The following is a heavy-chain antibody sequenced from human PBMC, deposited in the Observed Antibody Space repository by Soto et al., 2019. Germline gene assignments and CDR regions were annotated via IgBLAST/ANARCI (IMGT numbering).Heavy chain of an antibody. D-gene: IGHD3-9*01. V-gene: IGHV3-23*01. J-gene: IGHJ5*01. CDR3: AKLRYFDWSSYNWFEY. Sequence: GGSLTLSCTASGFTFSGYAMTWVRQAPGKGLEWVSGISGSGATTSYADSVKGRFTVSRDNSKNTLYLQMNSLRVEDTAVFYCAKLRYFDWSSYNWFEYWGQGTPVTVSS. CDR2: ISGSGATT. CDR1: GFTFSGYA.